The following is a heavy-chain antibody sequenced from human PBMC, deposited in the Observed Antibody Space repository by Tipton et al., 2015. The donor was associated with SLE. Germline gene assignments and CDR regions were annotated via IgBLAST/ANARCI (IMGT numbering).Heavy chain of an antibody. CDR3: TNALGDPSGGTWPRLTY. CDR2: ITPNGVNS. V-gene: IGHV3-23*01. CDR1: GFTFRTYW. Sequence: GSLRLSCAASGFTFRTYWMCWVRQAPGKGLQWVSSITPNGVNSYYADSVKGRFTISRDNSKNTLYLQMNSLRAEDTAIYFCTNALGDPSGGTWPRLTYWGQGTLVTVSS. J-gene: IGHJ4*02. D-gene: IGHD2-15*01.